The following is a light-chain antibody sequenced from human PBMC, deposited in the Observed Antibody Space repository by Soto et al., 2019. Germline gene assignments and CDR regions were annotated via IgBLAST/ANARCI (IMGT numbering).Light chain of an antibody. CDR1: QDITNY. CDR2: DTI. J-gene: IGKJ4*01. Sequence: DVQMPQYPSSLSASVGDRVTITCQASQDITNYLSWYQQKPGSAPKLLIYDTINLEREVPTRFTGVGYETHFTLTITSLQPEDIATYYCQQYANFSLTFGGGTRVEIK. CDR3: QQYANFSLT. V-gene: IGKV1-33*01.